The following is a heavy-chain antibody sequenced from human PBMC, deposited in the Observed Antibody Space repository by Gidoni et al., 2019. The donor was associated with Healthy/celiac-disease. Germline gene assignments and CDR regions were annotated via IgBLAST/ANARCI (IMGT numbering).Heavy chain of an antibody. CDR2: IRSKAYGGTT. D-gene: IGHD5-12*01. CDR1: GLTLGDYA. J-gene: IGHJ4*02. V-gene: IGHV3-49*03. CDR3: TRSLLGYSGYVFDY. Sequence: EVHLVESGGGLVQPGRSLSLSCTAAGLTLGDYAMSWFPQAPGKGLGWVGFIRSKAYGGTTEYAASVKGRFTISRDDSKSIAYLQMNSLKTEDTAVYYCTRSLLGYSGYVFDYWGQGTLVTVSS.